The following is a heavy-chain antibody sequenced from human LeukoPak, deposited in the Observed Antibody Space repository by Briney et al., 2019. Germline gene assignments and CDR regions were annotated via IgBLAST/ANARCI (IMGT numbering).Heavy chain of an antibody. CDR3: ARGGFLEWLRAHAFDI. J-gene: IGHJ3*02. CDR2: VYDSGST. D-gene: IGHD3-3*01. CDR1: GVSISGGNYY. Sequence: SETLSLTCTVSGVSISGGNYYWSWIRQPAGKGLEWIGRVYDSGSTNYNPSLRSRVTMSVDTSKNQFSLKLNSVTAADTAVYYCARGGFLEWLRAHAFDIWGQGTMVTVSS. V-gene: IGHV4-61*02.